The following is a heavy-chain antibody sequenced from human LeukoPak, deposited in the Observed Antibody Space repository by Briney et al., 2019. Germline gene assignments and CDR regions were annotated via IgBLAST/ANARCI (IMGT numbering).Heavy chain of an antibody. CDR3: TTDRVYSSGWS. J-gene: IGHJ5*02. V-gene: IGHV3-15*01. CDR2: IKSKTDGETT. Sequence: GGSLRLSCAGSGFTFSNAWMSGVRQAPGKGLEWVGRIKSKTDGETTDYGAPVRGRFTISRDDSTNTLYLQMNSLKNEDTAVYYCTTDRVYSSGWSWGQGTLVTVTS. D-gene: IGHD6-19*01. CDR1: GFTFSNAW.